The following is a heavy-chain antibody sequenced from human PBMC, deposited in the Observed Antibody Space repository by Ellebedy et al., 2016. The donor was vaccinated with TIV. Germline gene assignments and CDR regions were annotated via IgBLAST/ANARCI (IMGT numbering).Heavy chain of an antibody. CDR1: GYTFTGYY. CDR2: INPNSGGT. Sequence: ASVKVSXKASGYTFTGYYMHWVRQAPGQGLEWMGWINPNSGGTNYAQKFQGRVTMTRDTSTSTVYMELSSLRSEDTAVYYCARGARWDYYYYYGMDVWGQGTTVTVSS. V-gene: IGHV1-2*02. J-gene: IGHJ6*02. CDR3: ARGARWDYYYYYGMDV. D-gene: IGHD1-26*01.